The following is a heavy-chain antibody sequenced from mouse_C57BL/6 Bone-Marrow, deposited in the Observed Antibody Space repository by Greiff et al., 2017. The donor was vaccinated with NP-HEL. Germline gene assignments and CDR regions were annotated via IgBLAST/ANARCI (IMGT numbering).Heavy chain of an antibody. D-gene: IGHD1-1*01. J-gene: IGHJ1*03. CDR1: GFSFNTYA. CDR2: IRSKSNNYAT. V-gene: IGHV10-1*01. CDR3: VLLRWRGYFDV. Sequence: GESGGGLVQPKGSLKLSCAASGFSFNTYAMNWVRQAPGKGLEWVARIRSKSNNYATYYADSVKDRFTISRDDSESMLYLQMNNLKTEDTAMYYCVLLRWRGYFDVWGTGTTVTVSS.